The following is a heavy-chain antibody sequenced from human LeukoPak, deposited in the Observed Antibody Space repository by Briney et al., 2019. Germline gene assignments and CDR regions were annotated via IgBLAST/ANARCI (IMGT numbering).Heavy chain of an antibody. V-gene: IGHV3-74*01. CDR1: GFTFSIYW. D-gene: IGHD5-12*01. Sequence: GGSLRLSCAASGFTFSIYWMHWVRQAPGKGLVWVSRINSDGSSTSYADSVKGRFTISRDNAKNTLYLQMNSLRAEDTAVYYCARGSGYDTPRLSYWGQGTLVTVSS. J-gene: IGHJ4*02. CDR3: ARGSGYDTPRLSY. CDR2: INSDGSST.